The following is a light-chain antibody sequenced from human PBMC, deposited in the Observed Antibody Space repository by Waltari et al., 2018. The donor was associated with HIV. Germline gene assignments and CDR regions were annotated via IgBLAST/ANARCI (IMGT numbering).Light chain of an antibody. CDR3: TSYTSSSTYV. CDR2: EVS. CDR1: SSDVGGYNY. V-gene: IGLV2-14*01. Sequence: QSALTQPASVSGSPGQSLTISCTGTSSDVGGYNYVSWYQQHPGKAPKLMIYEVSNRPSGASTRFSGYKSGNTASLTISGLQAEDEADYYCTSYTSSSTYVFGTGTKVTVL. J-gene: IGLJ1*01.